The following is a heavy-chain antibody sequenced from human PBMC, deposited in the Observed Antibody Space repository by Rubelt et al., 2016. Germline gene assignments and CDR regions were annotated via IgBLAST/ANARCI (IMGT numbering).Heavy chain of an antibody. J-gene: IGHJ5*02. CDR2: ISAYNCNT. V-gene: IGHV1-18*01. Sequence: QVQLVQSGAEVKKPGASVKVSCKASGYTFTSYGISWVRQAPGQGLEWLGWISAYNCNTNYAPKLQGRVTMTTDTSTGTAYMELRSLRSDDTAVYYCARVRFGDSWFDPWGQGTLVTVSS. D-gene: IGHD3-10*01. CDR1: GYTFTSYG. CDR3: ARVRFGDSWFDP.